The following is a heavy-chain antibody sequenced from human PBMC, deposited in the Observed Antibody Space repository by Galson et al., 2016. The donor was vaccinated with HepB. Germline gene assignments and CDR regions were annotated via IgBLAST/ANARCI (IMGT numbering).Heavy chain of an antibody. J-gene: IGHJ4*02. V-gene: IGHV4-39*01. CDR2: IDYSGKT. CDR1: GGSISRNNYY. CDR3: AVGYCSTMNCFAGNSVFVAFGS. Sequence: ETLSLTCSVSGGSISRNNYYWGWIRQPPGQGLEWIGNIDYSGKTYYNPSRKSRLTMSVDTSKNQFSLRLSSVTAADTALYYCAVGYCSTMNCFAGNSVFVAFGSWGQATLVTVSS. D-gene: IGHD2-2*01.